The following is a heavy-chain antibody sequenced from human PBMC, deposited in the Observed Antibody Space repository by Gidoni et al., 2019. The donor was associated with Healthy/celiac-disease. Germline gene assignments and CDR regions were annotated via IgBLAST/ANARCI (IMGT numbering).Heavy chain of an antibody. V-gene: IGHV4-31*03. Sequence: QLQLQESGPGLVKPSQTLSLTCTVSGGSISRGGYYWRWIRQHPGKGLEWIGYIYYSGSTYDNPSLKSRVTISVDTSKNQFSLKLSSVTAADTAVYDCARASRMGRGVIDLYDYYGMDVWGQGTTVTVSS. CDR3: ARASRMGRGVIDLYDYYGMDV. D-gene: IGHD3-10*01. CDR2: IYYSGST. J-gene: IGHJ6*02. CDR1: GGSISRGGYY.